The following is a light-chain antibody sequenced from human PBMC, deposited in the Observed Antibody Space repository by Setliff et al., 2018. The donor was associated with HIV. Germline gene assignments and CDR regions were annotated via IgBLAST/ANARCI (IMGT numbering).Light chain of an antibody. CDR3: GTWDTSLTRVV. Sequence: SALTQPPSVSAAPGQKVTISCSGSSANIGNNYVSWYQQLPGTAPKLLIYDNNGRPSGIPDRFSGSKSGTSATLGITGLQTGDEADYYCGTWDTSLTRVVFGGGTKVTVL. J-gene: IGLJ2*01. CDR2: DNN. V-gene: IGLV1-51*01. CDR1: SANIGNNY.